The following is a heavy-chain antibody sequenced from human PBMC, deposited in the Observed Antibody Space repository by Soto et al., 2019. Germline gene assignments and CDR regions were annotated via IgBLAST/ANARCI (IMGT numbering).Heavy chain of an antibody. CDR2: ITSSGTYI. D-gene: IGHD1-26*01. V-gene: IGHV3-21*01. J-gene: IGHJ4*02. CDR1: GFTFSNAW. Sequence: PVGSLRLSCAASGFTFSNAWMNWVRQAPGKGLEWVSSITSSGTYIYYANSAKGRFTVSRDNAKNSLYLQMNSLRAEDTAVYYCARDLGGSSLYYFDYWGPGTLVTVSS. CDR3: ARDLGGSSLYYFDY.